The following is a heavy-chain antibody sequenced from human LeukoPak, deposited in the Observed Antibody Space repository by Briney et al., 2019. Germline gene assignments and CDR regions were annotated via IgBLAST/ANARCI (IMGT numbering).Heavy chain of an antibody. J-gene: IGHJ1*01. D-gene: IGHD4-11*01. V-gene: IGHV1-18*01. CDR2: ISAYNGYT. Sequence: ASVKVSCKASGYTFTNYGVSWVRQAPGQGLEWMGWISAYNGYTNYAQKLQVRVTMTTDTSTSTAYMELRSLTSDDTAVYYCARDKAVTTELTQYFQHWGQGTLVTVSS. CDR3: ARDKAVTTELTQYFQH. CDR1: GYTFTNYG.